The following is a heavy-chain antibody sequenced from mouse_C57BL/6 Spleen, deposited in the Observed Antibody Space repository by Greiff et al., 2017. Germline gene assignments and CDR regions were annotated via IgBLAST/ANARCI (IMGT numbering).Heavy chain of an antibody. D-gene: IGHD3-3*01. CDR1: GFSLSTSGMG. CDR3: AGTLDAMDY. J-gene: IGHJ4*01. V-gene: IGHV8-8*01. Sequence: QVTLKVCGPGILQPSQTLSLSCSFSGFSLSTSGMGVGRIRQPPGNGLEWLAHTWWEDDKYYNPALKSRLTISKDTSKHQIFLKIANVDTADTSTYYCAGTLDAMDYWGQGTSVTVSS. CDR2: TWWEDDK.